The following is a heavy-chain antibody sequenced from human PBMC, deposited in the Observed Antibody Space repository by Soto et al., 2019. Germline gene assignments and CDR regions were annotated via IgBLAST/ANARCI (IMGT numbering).Heavy chain of an antibody. CDR1: GGSISSYY. CDR3: ARQYSSSSEGNYYYYMDV. D-gene: IGHD6-6*01. J-gene: IGHJ6*03. Sequence: SKTLSLTCTVSGGSISSYYWSWIRQPPGKGLEWIGYIYYSGSTNYNPSLKSRVTISVDTSKNQFSLKLSSVTAADTAVYYCARQYSSSSEGNYYYYMDVWGKGTTVTVSS. V-gene: IGHV4-59*08. CDR2: IYYSGST.